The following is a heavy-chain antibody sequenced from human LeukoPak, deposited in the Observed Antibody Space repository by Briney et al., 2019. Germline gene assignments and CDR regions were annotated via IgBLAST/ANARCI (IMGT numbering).Heavy chain of an antibody. D-gene: IGHD4-17*01. CDR1: GYTFTGYY. J-gene: IGHJ3*02. CDR3: ARENYGDYAPGAFDI. V-gene: IGHV1-2*02. CDR2: INPNSGGT. Sequence: ASVKVSCKASGYTFTGYYMHWVRQAPGQGLEWMGWINPNSGGTNYAQKLQGRVTMTRDTSTSTAYMELSRLRSDDTAVYYCARENYGDYAPGAFDIWGQGTMVTVSS.